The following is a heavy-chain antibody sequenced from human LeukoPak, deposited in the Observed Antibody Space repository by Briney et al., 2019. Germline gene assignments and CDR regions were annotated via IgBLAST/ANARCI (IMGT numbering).Heavy chain of an antibody. CDR3: ARDIGGDYYDSSGSSFLRSGAFDI. CDR1: GYTFTSYY. J-gene: IGHJ3*02. CDR2: INPSGGST. D-gene: IGHD3-22*01. Sequence: ASVKVSCKASGYTFTSYYMHWVRQAPGQGLEWMGIINPSGGSTSYAQKFQGRVTMTRDTSTSTVYMELSSLRSEDTAVYYCARDIGGDYYDSSGSSFLRSGAFDIWGQGAMVTVSS. V-gene: IGHV1-46*01.